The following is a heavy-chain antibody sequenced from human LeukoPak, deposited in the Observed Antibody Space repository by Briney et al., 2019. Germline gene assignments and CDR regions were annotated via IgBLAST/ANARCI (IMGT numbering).Heavy chain of an antibody. J-gene: IGHJ4*02. CDR2: INPSGGTT. Sequence: ASVKVSCKASGGTFSSYAISWVRQAPGQGLEWMGIINPSGGTTTYTQKFQGRVTMTRDTSTSTVYMELSSLRSEDTAVYYCARGAEYYDNSGYSKGVDYWGQGTLVTVSS. CDR3: ARGAEYYDNSGYSKGVDY. CDR1: GGTFSSYA. V-gene: IGHV1-46*01. D-gene: IGHD3-22*01.